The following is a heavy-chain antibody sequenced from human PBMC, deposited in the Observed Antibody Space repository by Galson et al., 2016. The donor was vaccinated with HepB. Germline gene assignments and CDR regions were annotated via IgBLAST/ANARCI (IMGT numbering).Heavy chain of an antibody. J-gene: IGHJ3*02. CDR1: GFIFSRYA. CDR2: ISKSGDYT. CDR3: AKERRSRITMVRGVLDAFDI. D-gene: IGHD3-10*01. V-gene: IGHV3-23*01. Sequence: SLRLSCAASGFIFSRYAMSWVRQAPGKGLEWVSAISKSGDYTYYADSVKGRFTISRDNSNNTLYLQMSSLRAEDTAVYYCAKERRSRITMVRGVLDAFDIWGQGTMVTVSS.